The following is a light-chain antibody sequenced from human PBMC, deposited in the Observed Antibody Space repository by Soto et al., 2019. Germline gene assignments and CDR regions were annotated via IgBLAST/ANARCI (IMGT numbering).Light chain of an antibody. V-gene: IGLV2-11*01. CDR2: DVS. CDR3: CSYVDSYTLV. Sequence: QSALTQPRSVSGSPGQSVTISCTGTSSDVGRYNYVSWYQQHPGKAPKLMIYDVSKRPSGVPDRFSGSKSGNTASLTISGLQAEDEADYHCCSYVDSYTLVFGGGTKLTVL. CDR1: SSDVGRYNY. J-gene: IGLJ2*01.